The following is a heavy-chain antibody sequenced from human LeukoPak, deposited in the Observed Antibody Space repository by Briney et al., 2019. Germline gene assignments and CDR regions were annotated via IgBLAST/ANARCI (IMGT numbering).Heavy chain of an antibody. Sequence: GGSLRLSCAASGFTLSSYAMSWVRQGPGKGLEWVSAISVSGNTYHADSVKGRFTTSRDSSKNTLYLQMNSLRAGDAAVYYCAKAPVTTCSGAYCYPFDYWSQGTLVTVSS. CDR3: AKAPVTTCSGAYCYPFDY. V-gene: IGHV3-23*01. J-gene: IGHJ4*02. D-gene: IGHD2-15*01. CDR1: GFTLSSYA. CDR2: ISVSGNT.